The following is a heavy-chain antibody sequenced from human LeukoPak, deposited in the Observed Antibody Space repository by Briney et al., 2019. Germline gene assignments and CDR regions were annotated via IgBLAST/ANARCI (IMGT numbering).Heavy chain of an antibody. V-gene: IGHV3-23*01. D-gene: IGHD6-13*01. CDR3: ANWRRRQLAHGDY. J-gene: IGHJ4*02. CDR2: ISGSGGST. CDR1: GFTFSSYA. Sequence: GGSLRLSCAASGFTFSSYAMSWVRQAPGKGLEWVSAISGSGGSTYYADSVKGRFTTSRDNSKNTLYLQMNSLRAEDTAVYYCANWRRRQLAHGDYWGQGTLVTVSS.